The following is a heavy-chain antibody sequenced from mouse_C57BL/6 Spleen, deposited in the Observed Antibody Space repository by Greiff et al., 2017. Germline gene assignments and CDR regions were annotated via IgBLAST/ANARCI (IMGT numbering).Heavy chain of an antibody. CDR3: AREGIADHSTSFDY. CDR1: GYTFTSYW. Sequence: QVQLQQPGAELVKPGASVKLSCKASGYTFTSYWMHWVKQRPGQGLEWIGMIHPNSGSTNYNEKFKSKATLTLAKSSSTAYMQLSSLTSEDSAVYYCAREGIADHSTSFDYWGQGTTLTVSS. V-gene: IGHV1-64*01. CDR2: IHPNSGST. J-gene: IGHJ2*01. D-gene: IGHD5-1*01.